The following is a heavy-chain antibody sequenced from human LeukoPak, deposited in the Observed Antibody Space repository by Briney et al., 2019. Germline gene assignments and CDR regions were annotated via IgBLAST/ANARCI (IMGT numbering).Heavy chain of an antibody. V-gene: IGHV3-33*01. J-gene: IGHJ6*02. Sequence: PGGSLRLSCAASGFSFSEHGMHWVRQAPGKGLEWVAVIWYDGSNKYYADSVKGRFTISRDNSKNTLYLQMNSLRAEDTAVYYCARENYGMDVWGQGTTVTVSS. CDR2: IWYDGSNK. CDR3: ARENYGMDV. CDR1: GFSFSEHG.